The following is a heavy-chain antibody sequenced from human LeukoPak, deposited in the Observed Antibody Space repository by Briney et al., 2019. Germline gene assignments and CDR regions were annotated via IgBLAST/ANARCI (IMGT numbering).Heavy chain of an antibody. J-gene: IGHJ4*02. CDR2: IWYDGSDE. CDR3: ARYTTGHGFDF. CDR1: GFTFSSYA. Sequence: GRSLRLSCAASGFTFSSYAMHWVRQAPGKGLEWVAYIWYDGSDEDYADSVKGRFTISRDNSRNTLYLQMNSLRAEDTAVYYCARYTTGHGFDFWGQGTLVTVSS. D-gene: IGHD6-19*01. V-gene: IGHV3-33*08.